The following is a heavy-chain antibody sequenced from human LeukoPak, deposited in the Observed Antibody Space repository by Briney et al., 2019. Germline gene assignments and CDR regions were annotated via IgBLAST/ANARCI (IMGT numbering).Heavy chain of an antibody. CDR3: VRGRFGERTFEI. CDR2: ILVAGDT. V-gene: IGHV3-13*01. J-gene: IGHJ3*02. CDR1: GFAFSNFD. D-gene: IGHD3-10*01. Sequence: GGSLRLSCAASGFAFSNFDMHWVRQSTGKGLEWVAGILVAGDTHYAGSVKGRFTISRENGKSSVYLQMNSLRDGDTAVYYCVRGRFGERTFEIWGQGTMVTVSS.